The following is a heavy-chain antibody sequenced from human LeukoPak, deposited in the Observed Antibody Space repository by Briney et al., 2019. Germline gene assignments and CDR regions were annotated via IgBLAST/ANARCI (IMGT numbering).Heavy chain of an antibody. V-gene: IGHV4-4*02. CDR2: IYHSGST. CDR3: ARTYYYGSGSPYNWFDP. Sequence: PSGTLSLTCAVSGGSISSSKWWSWVRQPPGKGLEWIGEIYHSGSTNYNPSLKSRVTISVDKSKNQFSLKLSSVTAADTAVYYCARTYYYGSGSPYNWFDPWGQGTLVTVSS. CDR1: GGSISSSKW. J-gene: IGHJ5*02. D-gene: IGHD3-10*01.